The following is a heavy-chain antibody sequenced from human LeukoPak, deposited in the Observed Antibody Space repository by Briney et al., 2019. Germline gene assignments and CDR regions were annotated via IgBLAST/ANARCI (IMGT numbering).Heavy chain of an antibody. V-gene: IGHV4-4*07. D-gene: IGHD2/OR15-2a*01. CDR3: ARDFYGDDGHHPFDY. Sequence: SETLSLTCSVSGGSIGNYYWNWLRQPAGKGLEWIGRIYASGSTNYNPSLKSRVTISMDKSKNYFSLNLKSVTAADTAFYYCARDFYGDDGHHPFDYWGQGIQVTVSS. CDR1: GGSIGNYY. CDR2: IYASGST. J-gene: IGHJ4*02.